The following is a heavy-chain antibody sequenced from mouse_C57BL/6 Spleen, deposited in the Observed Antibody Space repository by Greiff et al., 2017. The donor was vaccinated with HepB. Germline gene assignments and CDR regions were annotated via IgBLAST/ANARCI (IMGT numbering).Heavy chain of an antibody. CDR3: ARWGGSSFFAY. D-gene: IGHD1-1*01. CDR1: GYAFTNYL. CDR2: INPGSGGT. Sequence: LVESGAELVRPGTSVKVSCKASGYAFTNYLIEWVKQRPGQGLEWIGVINPGSGGTNYNEKFKGKATLTADKSSSTAYMQLSSLTSEDSAVYFCARWGGSSFFAYWGQGTLVTVSA. J-gene: IGHJ3*01. V-gene: IGHV1-54*01.